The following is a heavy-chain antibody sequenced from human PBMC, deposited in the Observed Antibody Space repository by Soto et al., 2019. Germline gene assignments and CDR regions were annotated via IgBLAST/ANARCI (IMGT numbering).Heavy chain of an antibody. CDR2: MIPDSGNT. D-gene: IGHD1-26*01. J-gene: IGHJ4*02. Sequence: ASVKVSCKASGYTFTSYDINWVRQASGQGLEWIGWMIPDSGNTGYAQKFQGRVTMTRDTSISTAYMELSSLRSEDTAVYYCAAEDYSGSYDYWGQGTLVTVSS. CDR1: GYTFTSYD. V-gene: IGHV1-8*01. CDR3: AAEDYSGSYDY.